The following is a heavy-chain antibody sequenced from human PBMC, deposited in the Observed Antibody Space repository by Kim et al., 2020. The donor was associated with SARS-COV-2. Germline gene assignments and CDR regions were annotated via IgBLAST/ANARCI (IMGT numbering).Heavy chain of an antibody. CDR1: GFSFSAYD. Sequence: GGSLRLSCATSGFSFSAYDMNWVRQAPGKGLEWLSFITKSGTNAYYADSVKGRFTTSRDNAKNSLHLQMNSLKDEDTAVYHCVRDRTGGAFDIWGQGTLGTVSS. CDR3: VRDRTGGAFDI. CDR2: ITKSGTNA. V-gene: IGHV3-48*02. D-gene: IGHD3-10*01. J-gene: IGHJ3*02.